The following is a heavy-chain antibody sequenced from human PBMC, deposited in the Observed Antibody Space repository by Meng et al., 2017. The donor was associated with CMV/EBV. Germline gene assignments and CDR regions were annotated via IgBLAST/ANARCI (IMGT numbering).Heavy chain of an antibody. CDR3: AHVMWWSPRADY. Sequence: SGPTLVKPTQTLTLTCTFSGFSLSTSGVGVGWIRQPPGKALEWLALIYWNDDKRYSPSLKSRLTITKDTSKNQVVLTMTNMDPVDTATYYCAHVMWWSPRADYWGQGTLVTVPQ. D-gene: IGHD2-21*01. CDR1: GFSLSTSGVG. V-gene: IGHV2-5*01. J-gene: IGHJ4*02. CDR2: IYWNDDK.